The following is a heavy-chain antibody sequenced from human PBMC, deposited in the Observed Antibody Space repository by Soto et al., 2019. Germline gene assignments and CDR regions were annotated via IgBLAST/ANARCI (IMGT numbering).Heavy chain of an antibody. CDR2: IYYTSST. CDR1: GGSFSSGDYY. CDR3: ARMSFGDETSCYYDGMDV. J-gene: IGHJ6*02. Sequence: QVQLQESGPGVVKPSQTLSLTCTVSGGSFSSGDYYWRWVRQPPDKGQEWVWYIYYTSSTFNNPPPNSMVSISMNTSTNQCSLKLSSVTAADSASDDCARMSFGDETSCYYDGMDVWGQGTTVTVSS. V-gene: IGHV4-30-4*01. D-gene: IGHD4-17*01.